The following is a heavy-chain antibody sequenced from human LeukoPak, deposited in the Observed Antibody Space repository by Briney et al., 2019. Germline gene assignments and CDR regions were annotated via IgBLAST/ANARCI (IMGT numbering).Heavy chain of an antibody. D-gene: IGHD3-10*01. CDR2: IGTAGDT. CDR1: GFTFSSYD. V-gene: IGHV3-13*01. CDR3: AKCSGSGSYSVCDY. J-gene: IGHJ4*02. Sequence: GGSLRLSCAASGFTFSSYDMHWVRQGTGKGLEWVSGIGTAGDTYYPGSVKGRFTISRDNSKNTLYLQMNSLRAEDTAVYYCAKCSGSGSYSVCDYWGQGMLVTVSS.